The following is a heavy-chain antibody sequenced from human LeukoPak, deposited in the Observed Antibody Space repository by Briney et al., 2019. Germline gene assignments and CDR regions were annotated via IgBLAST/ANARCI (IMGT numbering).Heavy chain of an antibody. Sequence: GGSLRLSCAAPGFTFSSYAMHWVRQAPGKGLEWVAVISYDGSNKYYADSVKGRFTISRDNSKNTLYLQMNSLRAEDTAVYYCAGSSGYSFDYWGQGTLVTVSS. CDR2: ISYDGSNK. J-gene: IGHJ4*02. CDR1: GFTFSSYA. V-gene: IGHV3-30-3*01. D-gene: IGHD3-22*01. CDR3: AGSSGYSFDY.